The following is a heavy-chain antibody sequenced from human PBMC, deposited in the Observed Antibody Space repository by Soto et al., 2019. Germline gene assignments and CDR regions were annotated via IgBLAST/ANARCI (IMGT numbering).Heavy chain of an antibody. CDR2: ISSSSSYI. D-gene: IGHD1-26*01. CDR1: GFTFSSYS. Sequence: GGSLRLSCAASGFTFSSYSMNWVRQAPGKGLEWVSSISSSSSYIYYADSVKGRFTISRDNAKNSLYLQMNSLRAEDTAVYYCARDPVGATPHFDYWGQGTLVTVSS. V-gene: IGHV3-21*01. CDR3: ARDPVGATPHFDY. J-gene: IGHJ4*02.